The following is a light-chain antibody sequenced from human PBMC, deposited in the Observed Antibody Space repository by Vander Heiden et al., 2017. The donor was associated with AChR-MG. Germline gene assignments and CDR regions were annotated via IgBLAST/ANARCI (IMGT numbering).Light chain of an antibody. CDR3: DSTDSSGNHYV. Sequence: SYELTQPPSVSVSPGQTARIPCSGDALPKKYAYGYQQKSGQAPVLVIYEDSKRPSGIPERFSGSSSGTMATLTISGAQVEDEADYYCDSTDSSGNHYVFGTGTKVTVL. V-gene: IGLV3-10*01. CDR2: EDS. J-gene: IGLJ1*01. CDR1: ALPKKY.